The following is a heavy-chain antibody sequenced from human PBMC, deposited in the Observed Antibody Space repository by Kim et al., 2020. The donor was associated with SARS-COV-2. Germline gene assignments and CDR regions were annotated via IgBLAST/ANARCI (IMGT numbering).Heavy chain of an antibody. D-gene: IGHD6-19*01. CDR3: TKNDATSGWSDY. CDR2: ISDSGGST. J-gene: IGHJ4*02. CDR1: GFTFSGNV. Sequence: GGSLRLSCAASGFTFSGNVMNWVRQAPGKGLEWVSAISDSGGSTYYADSVKGRFTISRDNSKNTLYLQMNSLRAEDTAIYYCTKNDATSGWSDYWGQGTLVNVSS. V-gene: IGHV3-23*01.